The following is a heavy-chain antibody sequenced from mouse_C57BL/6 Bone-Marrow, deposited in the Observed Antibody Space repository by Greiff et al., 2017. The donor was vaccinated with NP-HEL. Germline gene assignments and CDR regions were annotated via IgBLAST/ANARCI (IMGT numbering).Heavy chain of an antibody. J-gene: IGHJ3*01. Sequence: QVQLKQSGAELARPGASVKMSCKASGYTFTSYTMHWVKQRPGQGLEWIGYINPSSGYTKYNQKFKDKATLTADKSSSTAYMQLSSLTSEDSAVYYCAKDSGYGSSGRGQGTLVTVSA. V-gene: IGHV1-4*01. D-gene: IGHD1-1*01. CDR3: AKDSGYGSSG. CDR2: INPSSGYT. CDR1: GYTFTSYT.